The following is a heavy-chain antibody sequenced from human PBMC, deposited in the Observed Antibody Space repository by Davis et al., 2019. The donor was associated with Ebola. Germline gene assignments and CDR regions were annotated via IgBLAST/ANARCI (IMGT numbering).Heavy chain of an antibody. CDR1: GYTFTDYW. V-gene: IGHV5-51*01. CDR2: VYPGDSDT. CDR3: ARHVLGVPPGDNYYYGMDF. J-gene: IGHJ6*02. Sequence: GESLKISCKSSGYTFTDYWVGWVRQMPGKGLEWMGIVYPGDSDTRYSPSFQGQVTISADKSISTAYLEWSSLKASDTAMYYCARHVLGVPPGDNYYYGMDFWGQGTTVTVSS. D-gene: IGHD3-16*01.